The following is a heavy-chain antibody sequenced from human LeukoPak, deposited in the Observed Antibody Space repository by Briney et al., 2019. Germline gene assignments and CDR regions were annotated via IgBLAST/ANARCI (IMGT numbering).Heavy chain of an antibody. CDR3: ARERNFYYFDY. D-gene: IGHD3-3*01. CDR1: GFTFNDYT. Sequence: GGSLRLSCAASGFTFNDYTMTWVRQAPGKGLEWVSSITGDCNYIFYADSVKGRFTISRDNAQNSLFLELNSLRGEDTAVYYCARERNFYYFDYWGQGALVTVSS. V-gene: IGHV3-21*01. CDR2: ITGDCNYI. J-gene: IGHJ4*02.